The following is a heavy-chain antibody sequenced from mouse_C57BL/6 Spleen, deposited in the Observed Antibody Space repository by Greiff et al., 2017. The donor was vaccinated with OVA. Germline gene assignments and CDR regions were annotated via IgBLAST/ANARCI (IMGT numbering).Heavy chain of an antibody. Sequence: VQLQESGAELARPGASVKLSCKASGYTFTSYGISWVKQRTGQGLEWIGEIYPRSGNTYYNEKFKGKATLTADKSSSTAYMELRSLTSEDSAVYFCARRSNGNYFDYWGQGTTLTVSS. CDR2: IYPRSGNT. D-gene: IGHD2-5*01. CDR3: ARRSNGNYFDY. J-gene: IGHJ2*01. CDR1: GYTFTSYG. V-gene: IGHV1-81*01.